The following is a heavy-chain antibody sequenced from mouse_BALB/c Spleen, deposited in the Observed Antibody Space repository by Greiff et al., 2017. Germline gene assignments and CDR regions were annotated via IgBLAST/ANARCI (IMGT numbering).Heavy chain of an antibody. V-gene: IGHV5-6-3*01. CDR1: GFTFSSYG. J-gene: IGHJ4*01. CDR2: INSNGGST. D-gene: IGHD2-1*01. Sequence: EVQLVESGGGLVQPGGSLKLSCAASGFTFSSYGMSWVRQTPDKRLELVATINSNGGSTYYPDSVKGRFTISRDNAKNTLYLQMSSLKSEDTAMYYCARDGNYRYYYAMDYWGQGTSVTVSS. CDR3: ARDGNYRYYYAMDY.